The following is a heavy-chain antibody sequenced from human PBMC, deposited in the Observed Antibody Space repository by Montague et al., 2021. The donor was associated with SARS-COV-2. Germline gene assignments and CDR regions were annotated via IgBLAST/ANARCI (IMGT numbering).Heavy chain of an antibody. Sequence: TLSLTCTVSGASISSGDDYWTWIRQPPGKGLEWIGYMSYSGSAYYGPSLQSRGVISGDTSKNQFSLKLTSVTAADTAMYYCARHRSYYENGFDPWGQGTLVTVSS. V-gene: IGHV4-30-4*01. J-gene: IGHJ5*02. CDR1: GASISSGDDY. D-gene: IGHD3-3*01. CDR3: ARHRSYYENGFDP. CDR2: MSYSGSA.